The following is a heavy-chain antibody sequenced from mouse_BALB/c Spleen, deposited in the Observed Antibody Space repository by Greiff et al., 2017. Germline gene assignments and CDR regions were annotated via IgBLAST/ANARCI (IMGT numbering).Heavy chain of an antibody. CDR1: GYSITSDYA. J-gene: IGHJ1*01. D-gene: IGHD2-1*01. CDR3: ARDGNYGYFDV. Sequence: EVQLVESGPGLVKPSQSLSLTCTVTGYSITSDYAWNWIRQFPGNKLEWMGYISYSGSTSYNPSLKSRISITRDTSKNQFFLQLNSVTTEDTATYYCARDGNYGYFDVWGAGTTVTVSS. CDR2: ISYSGST. V-gene: IGHV3-2*02.